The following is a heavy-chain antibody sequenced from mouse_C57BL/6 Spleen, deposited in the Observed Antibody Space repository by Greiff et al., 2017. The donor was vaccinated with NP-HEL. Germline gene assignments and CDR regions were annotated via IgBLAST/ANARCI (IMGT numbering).Heavy chain of an antibody. V-gene: IGHV1-53*01. CDR2: INPSNGGT. CDR3: ARAGGLLYYFDY. CDR1: GYTFTSYW. Sequence: VKLQQPGTELVKPGASVKLSCKASGYTFTSYWMHWVKQRPGQGLEWIGNINPSNGGTNYNEKFKSKATLTVDKSSSTAYMQLSSLTSEDSAVYYCARAGGLLYYFDYWGQGTTLTVSS. J-gene: IGHJ2*01. D-gene: IGHD1-1*01.